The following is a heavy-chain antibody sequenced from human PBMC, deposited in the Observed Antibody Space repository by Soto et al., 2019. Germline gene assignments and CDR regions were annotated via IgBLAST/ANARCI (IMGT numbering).Heavy chain of an antibody. D-gene: IGHD6-6*01. J-gene: IGHJ6*03. V-gene: IGHV4-59*01. CDR1: GGSISSYY. Sequence: SETLSLTCTVSGGSISSYYWSWIRQPPGKGLEWIGYIYYSGSTNYNPSLKSRVTISVDTSKNQFSLKLSSVTAADTAVYYCARANWARPYYYYYMDVWGKGTTVTVSS. CDR2: IYYSGST. CDR3: ARANWARPYYYYYMDV.